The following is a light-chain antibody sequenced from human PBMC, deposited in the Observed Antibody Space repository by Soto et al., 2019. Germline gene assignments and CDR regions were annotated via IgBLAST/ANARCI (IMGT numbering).Light chain of an antibody. J-gene: IGLJ2*01. V-gene: IGLV2-23*01. CDR2: EGS. CDR1: TSDVGNYNL. CDR3: YSYTGSSTYVV. Sequence: QSALTQPASVSGSPGQSITISCVGTTSDVGNYNLVSWYQQHPGKVPKLMIYEGSKRPSGVSNRCSGSKSGNTASLTISGLQAEDGADYYCYSYTGSSTYVVFGGGTKLTVL.